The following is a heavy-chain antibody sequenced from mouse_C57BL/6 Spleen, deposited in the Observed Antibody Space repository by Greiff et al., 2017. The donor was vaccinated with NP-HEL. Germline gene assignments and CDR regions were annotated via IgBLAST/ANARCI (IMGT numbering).Heavy chain of an antibody. CDR1: GFTFSDYG. J-gene: IGHJ2*01. D-gene: IGHD1-1*01. CDR2: ISSGSSTI. Sequence: DVQLVESGGGLVKPGGSLKLSCAASGFTFSDYGMHWVRQAPEKGLEWVAYISSGSSTIYYADTVKGRFTISRDNAKNTLFLQMTSLRSEDTAMYYCARLTTVGFDYWGQGTTLTVSS. V-gene: IGHV5-17*01. CDR3: ARLTTVGFDY.